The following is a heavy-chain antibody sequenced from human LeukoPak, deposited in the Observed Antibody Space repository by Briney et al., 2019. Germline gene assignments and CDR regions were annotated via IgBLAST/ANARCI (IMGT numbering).Heavy chain of an antibody. J-gene: IGHJ4*02. CDR3: ASEAFCAGGSCYLHRVAS. CDR2: IDTNSGGT. CDR1: GYTITAYY. V-gene: IGHV1-2*02. Sequence: ASVKVSCKASGYTITAYYMHWVRQAPGQGLEWMGWIDTNSGGTNYAQKFQRRVTITRDTSIGTAYMELSSLISDDTAVYYCASEAFCAGGSCYLHRVASWGPGTLVTVSS. D-gene: IGHD2-15*01.